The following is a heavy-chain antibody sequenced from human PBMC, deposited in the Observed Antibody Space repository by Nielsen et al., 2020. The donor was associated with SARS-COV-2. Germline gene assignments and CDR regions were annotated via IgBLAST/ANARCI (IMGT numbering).Heavy chain of an antibody. J-gene: IGHJ5*02. Sequence: GGSLRLSCAASGFTFSSYEMSWVRQAPGKGLEWVSYISSTGDTIYYADSVKGRFTISRDNAKNSLYLQMNSLRAEDTAVYYCARPRSSSSPSEFDPWGQGTLVTVSS. CDR1: GFTFSSYE. CDR2: ISSTGDTI. CDR3: ARPRSSSSPSEFDP. D-gene: IGHD6-13*01. V-gene: IGHV3-48*03.